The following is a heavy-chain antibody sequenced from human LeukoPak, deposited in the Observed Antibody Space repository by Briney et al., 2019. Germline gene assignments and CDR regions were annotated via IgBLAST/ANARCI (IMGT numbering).Heavy chain of an antibody. CDR2: IGTASDT. CDR1: GFTFSSHW. CDR3: ARGPPRGKYYYMDV. D-gene: IGHD1-1*01. V-gene: IGHV3-13*01. Sequence: GGSLRLSCAASGFTFSSHWMHWVRQPTGQGLEWVSTIGTASDTYYPGSVEGRSTLSRDNAKNSLYLQMNSLTAGDTAVYYCARGPPRGKYYYMDVWGKGTTVTVSS. J-gene: IGHJ6*03.